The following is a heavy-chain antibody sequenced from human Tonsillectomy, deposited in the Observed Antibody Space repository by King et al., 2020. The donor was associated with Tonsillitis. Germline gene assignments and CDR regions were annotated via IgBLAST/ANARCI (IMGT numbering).Heavy chain of an antibody. D-gene: IGHD6-19*01. V-gene: IGHV3-30*19. CDR2: ISYDESRE. Sequence: QVQLVESGGGVVQPGRSLRLSCVASGFTFSSYGVHWVRQAPGRGLEWGAVISYDESREHYLDSVKGRFTISRDNSKNTPYLQMNSLRVEDTAVYYCASERLYSSGWGIASWGQGTLVTVSS. J-gene: IGHJ5*02. CDR3: ASERLYSSGWGIAS. CDR1: GFTFSSYG.